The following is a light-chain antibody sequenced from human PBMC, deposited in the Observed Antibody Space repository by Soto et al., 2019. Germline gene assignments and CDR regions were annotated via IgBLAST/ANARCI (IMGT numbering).Light chain of an antibody. CDR1: QSPNIW. CDR3: QQYKAYPYT. J-gene: IGKJ2*01. V-gene: IGKV1-5*03. CDR2: KAS. Sequence: DIEMTQSPSTLSASVGDRVTITCRATQSPNIWLAWYQQKPGKAPNLLISKASSLESGVPSRFSGSGSGTEFSLTISCLQPDDFATYYCQQYKAYPYTFGQGTKLEMK.